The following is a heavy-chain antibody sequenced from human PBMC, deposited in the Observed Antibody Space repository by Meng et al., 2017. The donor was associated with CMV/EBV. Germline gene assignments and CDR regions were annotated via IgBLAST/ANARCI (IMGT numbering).Heavy chain of an antibody. Sequence: GESLKISCAASGFTFSSYWMSWVRQAPGKGLEWVANIKQDGSEKYYVDSVKGRFTISRDNAKNSLYLQMNSLRAEDTAVYYCARDPNLLAYYYDSSGWYWGQGTTVTVSS. CDR3: ARDPNLLAYYYDSSGWY. CDR2: IKQDGSEK. CDR1: GFTFSSYW. V-gene: IGHV3-7*01. D-gene: IGHD3-22*01. J-gene: IGHJ6*02.